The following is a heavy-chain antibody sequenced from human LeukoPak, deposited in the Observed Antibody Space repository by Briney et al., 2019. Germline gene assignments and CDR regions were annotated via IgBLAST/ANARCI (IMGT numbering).Heavy chain of an antibody. CDR1: GHSISSGYY. CDR3: ARQIGYSYGYFDY. J-gene: IGHJ4*02. Sequence: KPSETLSLTCTVSGHSISSGYYWAWIRQPPGRGLDWIGSIYHSGRTDYNPSLKSRVTISVDTSKNQFSLKLSSLTAADTAVYYCARQIGYSYGYFDYWGQGTLVTVSS. CDR2: IYHSGRT. D-gene: IGHD5-18*01. V-gene: IGHV4-38-2*02.